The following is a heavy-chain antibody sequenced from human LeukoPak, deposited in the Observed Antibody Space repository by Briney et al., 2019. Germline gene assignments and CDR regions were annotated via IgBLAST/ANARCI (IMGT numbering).Heavy chain of an antibody. CDR2: IKPSDGST. Sequence: GASVKVSCKTSGYTFSNYYLHWVRQAPGQGPEWMEIIKPSDGSTQYPQKFQGRVTMTRDMSASTVYMELSSLTSEDTAMYYCAREPPESYRFDYWGQGAPVTVSS. CDR1: GYTFSNYY. CDR3: AREPPESYRFDY. D-gene: IGHD2-2*01. V-gene: IGHV1-46*01. J-gene: IGHJ4*02.